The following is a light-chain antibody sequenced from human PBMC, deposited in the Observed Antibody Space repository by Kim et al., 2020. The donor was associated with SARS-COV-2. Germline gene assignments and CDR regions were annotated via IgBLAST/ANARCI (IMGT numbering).Light chain of an antibody. J-gene: IGLJ3*02. Sequence: VTIAGTGSSSNIGAGYDVHWYQQLPGTAPKLLIYGNSNRPSGVPDRFSGSKSGTSASLAITGLQAEDEADYYYQSYDSSLSGSGVFGGGTKLTVL. CDR2: GNS. CDR1: SSNIGAGYD. CDR3: QSYDSSLSGSGV. V-gene: IGLV1-40*01.